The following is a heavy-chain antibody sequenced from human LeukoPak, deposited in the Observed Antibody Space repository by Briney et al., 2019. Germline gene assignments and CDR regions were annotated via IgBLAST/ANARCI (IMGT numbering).Heavy chain of an antibody. D-gene: IGHD2-2*01. V-gene: IGHV4-59*08. CDR2: MYYSGNT. CDR1: GGSISSHY. CDR3: AIHHIAVGYIS. J-gene: IGHJ5*02. Sequence: SETLSLTCSVSGGSISSHYWSWIRQPPGKGLEWIAHMYYSGNTKYNPPLKSRVTISVETSKTQISLKLSSATAADTAVYDCAIHHIAVGYISWGQGTLVTVSS.